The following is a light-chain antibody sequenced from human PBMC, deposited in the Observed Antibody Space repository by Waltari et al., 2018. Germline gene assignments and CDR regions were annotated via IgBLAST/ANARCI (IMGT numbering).Light chain of an antibody. CDR1: QSVSSNY. J-gene: IGKJ4*01. V-gene: IGKV3-20*01. CDR3: QQYGSSPLT. CDR2: GAS. Sequence: EIVLTQSPGTLYLSPGERATLSCRASQSVSSNYLGWYQQKPGQPPRLLIYGASSRATGIPDRFSGSGSGTDFTLTISRLEPEDFAVYYCQQYGSSPLTFGGGTKVEIK.